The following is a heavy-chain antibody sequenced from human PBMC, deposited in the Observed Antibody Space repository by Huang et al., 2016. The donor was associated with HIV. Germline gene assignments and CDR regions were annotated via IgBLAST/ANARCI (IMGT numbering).Heavy chain of an antibody. CDR1: GGSIRSSDYH. Sequence: QLLLQESGPGLVKPSEALALTCAVSGGSIRSSDYHWGWIRQPPGKGLAWIGSIYYKGSTHYSPSLKSRVTIAVDTSKNLLFLNLTSMTAADTAVYYCARHREGPVAYYSGWGSHLNYMDVWGRGRTVVVSS. D-gene: IGHD3-10*01. CDR3: ARHREGPVAYYSGWGSHLNYMDV. J-gene: IGHJ6*03. CDR2: IYYKGST. V-gene: IGHV4-39*01.